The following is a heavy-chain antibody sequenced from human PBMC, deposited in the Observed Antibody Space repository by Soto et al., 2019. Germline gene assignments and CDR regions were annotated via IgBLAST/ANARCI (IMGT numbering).Heavy chain of an antibody. D-gene: IGHD1-1*01. V-gene: IGHV1-69*02. J-gene: IGHJ4*02. CDR1: GGTFSSYT. Sequence: QVQLVQSGAEVKKPGSSVKVSCKASGGTFSSYTISWVRQAPGQGLEWMGRIIPILGIANYAQKFQGRVTITADKSPRTAYMELSSLRSEDTAVYYCARGTGTTYDYWGQGTLVTVSS. CDR2: IIPILGIA. CDR3: ARGTGTTYDY.